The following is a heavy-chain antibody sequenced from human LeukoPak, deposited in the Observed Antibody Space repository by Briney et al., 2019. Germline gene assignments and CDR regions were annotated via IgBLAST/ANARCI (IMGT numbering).Heavy chain of an antibody. D-gene: IGHD2-8*01. CDR1: GFTFSGSA. CDR3: ASPYCSDGVCYPGY. CDR2: IRSKANSYAT. Sequence: GGSLRLSCAASGFTFSGSAMHWVRQASGKGQEWVGRIRSKANSYATAYAASVTDRFTISRDDAKNTAYLQRNSLEAEDTAVYYCASPYCSDGVCYPGYWGQGALVTVSS. J-gene: IGHJ4*02. V-gene: IGHV3-73*01.